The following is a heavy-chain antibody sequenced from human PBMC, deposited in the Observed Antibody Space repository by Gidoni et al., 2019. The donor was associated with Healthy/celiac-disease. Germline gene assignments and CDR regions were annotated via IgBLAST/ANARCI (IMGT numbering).Heavy chain of an antibody. Sequence: EVPLVESGGGLVKPGGSLRLSCAASGFTFSSYSMNWVRQAPGKGLEWVSSISSSSSYIYYADSVKGRFTISRDNAKNSLYLQMNSLRAEDTAVYYCASGVLLWFGELDYFDYWGQGTLVTVSS. J-gene: IGHJ4*02. CDR3: ASGVLLWFGELDYFDY. CDR1: GFTFSSYS. CDR2: ISSSSSYI. V-gene: IGHV3-21*01. D-gene: IGHD3-10*01.